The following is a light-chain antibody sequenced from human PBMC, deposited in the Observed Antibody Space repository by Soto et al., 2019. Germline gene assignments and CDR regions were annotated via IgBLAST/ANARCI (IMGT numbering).Light chain of an antibody. CDR1: QSVDTC. CDR2: KAS. J-gene: IGKJ1*01. V-gene: IGKV1-5*03. Sequence: DIQMTQSPSTLSASVGDRVTITCRASQSVDTCLAWYQHKPGKAPHLLIYKASSLETGVPSRFSGSGSVTEFTLTISSLQPDDFETYYCQQFYRYPWTFGQGTEVEIK. CDR3: QQFYRYPWT.